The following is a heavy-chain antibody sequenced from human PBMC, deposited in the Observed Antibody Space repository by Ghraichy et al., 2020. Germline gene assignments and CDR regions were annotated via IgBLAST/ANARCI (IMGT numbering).Heavy chain of an antibody. D-gene: IGHD6-19*01. J-gene: IGHJ4*02. CDR1: GGSISSGAYY. Sequence: SETLSLTCTASGGSISSGAYYWGWIRQPPGKGLEWIGSSYSGGSTYYNPSLRSRVTISVDTSRKQFSLKLHSVTAADTAVYYCARHEELSSSGWSHFDYWGQGTLVTVSS. V-gene: IGHV4-39*01. CDR2: SYSGGST. CDR3: ARHEELSSSGWSHFDY.